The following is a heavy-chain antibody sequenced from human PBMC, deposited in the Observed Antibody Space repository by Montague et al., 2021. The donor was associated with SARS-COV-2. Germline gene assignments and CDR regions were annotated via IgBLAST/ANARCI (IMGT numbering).Heavy chain of an antibody. CDR2: INYNGST. CDR3: ARQHGRRFVVTGFETYFDY. V-gene: IGHV4-39*01. CDR1: GDPISSSSYY. D-gene: IGHD2-15*01. Sequence: SETLSLTCTVSGDPISSSSYYWVWNRPSPGMGLVWIGSINYNGSTYYNPSLQSPVTISVYAPKDQLSLQLVSMTAADTDVYYCARQHGRRFVVTGFETYFDYWGQGSLVIVSS. J-gene: IGHJ4*02.